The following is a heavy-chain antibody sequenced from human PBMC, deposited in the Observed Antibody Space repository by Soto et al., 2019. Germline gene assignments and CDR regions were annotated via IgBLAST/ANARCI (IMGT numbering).Heavy chain of an antibody. D-gene: IGHD3-3*01. CDR1: GFTFSSYG. CDR2: ISYDGSNK. CDR3: AKDRGILRLLEWLLLD. Sequence: QVQLVESGGGVVQPGRSLRLSCAASGFTFSSYGMHWVRQAPGKGLEWVAVISYDGSNKYYADSVKGRFTISRDNSKNTLYLQMNSLRAEDTDVDYGAKDRGILRLLEWLLLDWGQGTLVTVSS. J-gene: IGHJ4*02. V-gene: IGHV3-30*18.